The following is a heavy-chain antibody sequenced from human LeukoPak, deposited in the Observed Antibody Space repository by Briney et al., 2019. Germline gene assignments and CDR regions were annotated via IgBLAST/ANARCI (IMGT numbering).Heavy chain of an antibody. V-gene: IGHV4-39*07. CDR2: MYYSGNT. Sequence: SETLSLTCTVSGGSISSSSFYWGWIRQPPGKGLEWIGRMYYSGNTYYNPSLKSRVTISVDTSKNQFSLKLTSLPAADTAVYYCARASSHWTPVAAFDIWGQGTMVTVSS. D-gene: IGHD1-1*01. CDR1: GGSISSSSFY. CDR3: ARASSHWTPVAAFDI. J-gene: IGHJ3*02.